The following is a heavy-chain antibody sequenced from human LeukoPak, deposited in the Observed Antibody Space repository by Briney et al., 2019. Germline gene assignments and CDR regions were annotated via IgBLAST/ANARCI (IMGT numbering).Heavy chain of an antibody. J-gene: IGHJ4*02. V-gene: IGHV1-2*02. CDR1: GYTFTGYY. Sequence: ASVKVSCKASGYTFTGYYMHWVRQAPGQGLEWMGWINPNSGGTNYAQKFQGRVTMTRDTSISTSYMELSRLRSDDTAVYYCARAWLRLNPYFDYWGQGTLVTVPS. D-gene: IGHD5-12*01. CDR3: ARAWLRLNPYFDY. CDR2: INPNSGGT.